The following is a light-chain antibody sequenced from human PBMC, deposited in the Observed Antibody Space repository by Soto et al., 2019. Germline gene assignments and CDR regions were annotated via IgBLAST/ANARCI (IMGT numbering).Light chain of an antibody. CDR2: GAS. V-gene: IGKV3-15*01. J-gene: IGKJ1*01. CDR3: HQYNNGPPWT. Sequence: EIVVTQSPATLSLSPGERATLSCRASQTVFSNLAWYQQKPGQAPRLLIYGASTRATGIPAGFSGSGSGTEFTLTISSLQSEDFAVYYCHQYNNGPPWTFGQGTKVEI. CDR1: QTVFSN.